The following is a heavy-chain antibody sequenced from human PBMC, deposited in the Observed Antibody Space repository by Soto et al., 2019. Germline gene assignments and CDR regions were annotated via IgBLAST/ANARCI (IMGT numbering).Heavy chain of an antibody. CDR3: AREVATINTVWFDP. V-gene: IGHV4-31*03. CDR2: IYYSGST. D-gene: IGHD5-12*01. CDR1: GGSISSGGYY. J-gene: IGHJ5*02. Sequence: TSETLSLTCTVSGGSISSGGYYWSWIRQHPGKGLEWIGYIYYSGSTYYNPSLKSRVTISVDTSKNQFSLKLSSVTAADTAVYYCAREVATINTVWFDPWGQGTLVTVS.